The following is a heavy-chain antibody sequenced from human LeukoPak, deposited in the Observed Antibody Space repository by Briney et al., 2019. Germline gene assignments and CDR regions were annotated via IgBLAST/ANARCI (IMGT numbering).Heavy chain of an antibody. CDR2: LYNSGST. Sequence: SETLSLTCSVSGDSVSTYYWSWIRQPPGKGLEWIGYLYNSGSTMYNPSLRSRVTISVDTPQNQFSLKLSSVTAADTAVYYCARGLPYYYNYHATGVWGQGTTVIVSS. CDR3: ARGLPYYYNYHATGV. V-gene: IGHV4-59*02. D-gene: IGHD2-15*01. J-gene: IGHJ6*02. CDR1: GDSVSTYY.